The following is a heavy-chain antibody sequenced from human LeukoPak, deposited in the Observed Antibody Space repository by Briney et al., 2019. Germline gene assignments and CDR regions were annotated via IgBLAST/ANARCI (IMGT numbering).Heavy chain of an antibody. V-gene: IGHV1-3*01. CDR1: GGTFSSYA. J-gene: IGHJ4*02. CDR3: ARVPPLWFGELLMEYFDY. Sequence: GASVKVSCKASGGTFSSYAISWVRQAPGHRLEWMGWINAGNGNTKYSQKFQGRVTITRDTSASTAYMELSSLRSEDTAVYYCARVPPLWFGELLMEYFDYWGQGTLVTVSS. D-gene: IGHD3-10*01. CDR2: INAGNGNT.